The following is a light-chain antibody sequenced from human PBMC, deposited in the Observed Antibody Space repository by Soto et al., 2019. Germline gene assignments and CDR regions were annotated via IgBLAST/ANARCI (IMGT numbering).Light chain of an antibody. CDR2: GHS. V-gene: IGLV1-40*01. J-gene: IGLJ2*01. Sequence: QPVLTQPPSVSGAPGQRVTISCTGSSSNIGARFDVHWYQQLPGAAPKLLIFGHSRRPSGVPDRFSGSKSGTSASLAITGLQAEDEGDYYCQSYDSSLSAVTFGGGTKLTVL. CDR1: SSNIGARFD. CDR3: QSYDSSLSAVT.